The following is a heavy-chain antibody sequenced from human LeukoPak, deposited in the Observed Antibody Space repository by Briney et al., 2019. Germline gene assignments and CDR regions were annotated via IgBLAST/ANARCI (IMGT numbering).Heavy chain of an antibody. J-gene: IGHJ5*02. V-gene: IGHV3-48*03. CDR1: GFTFSSYE. Sequence: GGSLRLSCAASGFTFSSYEMNWVRQAPGKGLEWVSYISSSDSTIYYADSVKGRFTISRDNAKNSLYLQMNSLWPEDTAVYYCVKDHGGHGPDSWGQGTLVTVSS. D-gene: IGHD5-12*01. CDR2: ISSSDSTI. CDR3: VKDHGGHGPDS.